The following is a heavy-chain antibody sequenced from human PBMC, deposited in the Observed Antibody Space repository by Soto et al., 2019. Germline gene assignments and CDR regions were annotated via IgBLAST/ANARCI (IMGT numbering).Heavy chain of an antibody. V-gene: IGHV4-34*01. D-gene: IGHD3-16*02. J-gene: IGHJ4*02. CDR3: ARGPYYDYAWGSYRMAPHFDY. CDR1: GGSFSGYY. Sequence: SETLSLTCAVYGGSFSGYYWSWIRQPPGKGLEWIGEINHSGSTNYNPSLKSRVTISVDTSKNQFSLKLSSVTAADTAVYYCARGPYYDYAWGSYRMAPHFDYWGQGTLVTVSS. CDR2: INHSGST.